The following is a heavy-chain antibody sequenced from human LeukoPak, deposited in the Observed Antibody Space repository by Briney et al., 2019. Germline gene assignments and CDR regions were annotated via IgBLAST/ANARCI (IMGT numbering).Heavy chain of an antibody. CDR1: GFTFSNYD. CDR3: ARDLYDFWSVYYPGPFDY. D-gene: IGHD3-3*01. Sequence: GASLRLSCAASGFTFSNYDMSWIRQAPGQGLEWVANISSSGSTTYYAHSFKGRVTISRDNAKNSVYLQMNSLRSEDTAVYYCARDLYDFWSVYYPGPFDYWRQGTLLSVPS. V-gene: IGHV3-11*01. J-gene: IGHJ4*02. CDR2: ISSSGSTT.